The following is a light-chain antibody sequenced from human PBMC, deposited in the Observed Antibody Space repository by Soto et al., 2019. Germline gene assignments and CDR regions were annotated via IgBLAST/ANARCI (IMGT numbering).Light chain of an antibody. CDR3: QQYNSYPLT. CDR1: HTISGW. CDR2: KAS. V-gene: IGKV1-5*03. J-gene: IGKJ4*01. Sequence: DTQMTQSPSTLSASVGDRVTITCRASHTISGWLAWYQQKAGKVPRLRIYKASTLERGVPSRFSGSASGTEFTLTISSLQPDDFATYYFQQYNSYPLTFGGGTKVEIK.